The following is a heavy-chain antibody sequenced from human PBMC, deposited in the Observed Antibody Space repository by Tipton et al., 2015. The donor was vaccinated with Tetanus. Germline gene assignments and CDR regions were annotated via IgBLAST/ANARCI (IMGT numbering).Heavy chain of an antibody. J-gene: IGHJ4*02. V-gene: IGHV3-9*01. CDR3: VKDAYDYGDYRGIFDF. CDR1: GFTFDDYA. Sequence: SLRLSCAASGFTFDDYAMHWVRQAPGKGLEWVSGISGNSGSIGYADSVKGRFTISRDNAKNSLYLQMNSLRAEDTALYYCVKDAYDYGDYRGIFDFWGQGTLVTVSS. CDR2: ISGNSGSI. D-gene: IGHD4-17*01.